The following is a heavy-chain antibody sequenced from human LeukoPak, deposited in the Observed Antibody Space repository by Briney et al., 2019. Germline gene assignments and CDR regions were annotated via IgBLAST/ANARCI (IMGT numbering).Heavy chain of an antibody. CDR3: ARGGKRYCSSTSCYLDY. Sequence: GGSLRLSCAASGFTFSSYAMSWVRQAPGKGLEWVSSISSSSSYIYYADSVKGRFTISRDNAKNSLYLQMNSLRAEGTAVYYCARGGKRYCSSTSCYLDYWGQGTLVTVSS. CDR2: ISSSSSYI. V-gene: IGHV3-21*01. J-gene: IGHJ4*02. D-gene: IGHD2-2*01. CDR1: GFTFSSYA.